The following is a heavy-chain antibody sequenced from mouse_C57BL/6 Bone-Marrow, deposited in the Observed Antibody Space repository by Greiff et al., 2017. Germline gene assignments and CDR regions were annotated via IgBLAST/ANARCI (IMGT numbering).Heavy chain of an antibody. J-gene: IGHJ3*01. CDR2: IDPEDGDT. CDR3: TIDGYWTWFAY. D-gene: IGHD2-3*01. CDR1: GFNIKDYY. Sequence: EVQLQQSGAELVRPGASVKLSCTASGFNIKDYYMHWVKQRPEQGLEWIGRIDPEDGDTEYAPKFQGKATMTADTSSNTAYLQLSSLTSEDTAVYYCTIDGYWTWFAYWGQGTLVNVSA. V-gene: IGHV14-1*01.